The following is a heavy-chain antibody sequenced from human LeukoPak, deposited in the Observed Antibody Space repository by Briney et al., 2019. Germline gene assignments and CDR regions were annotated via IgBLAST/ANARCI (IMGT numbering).Heavy chain of an antibody. CDR3: ARCNYYDSSGYPTSFEN. Sequence: GGSLRLSRAASRLTFGSYWMTWFRQAPGKGLEWVANIKQDESEKYYVDSVRGRFTISRDNAKNSLYLQMNSLRAEDTAVYYCARCNYYDSSGYPTSFENWGQGTLVTVSS. V-gene: IGHV3-7*01. CDR2: IKQDESEK. D-gene: IGHD3-22*01. J-gene: IGHJ4*02. CDR1: RLTFGSYW.